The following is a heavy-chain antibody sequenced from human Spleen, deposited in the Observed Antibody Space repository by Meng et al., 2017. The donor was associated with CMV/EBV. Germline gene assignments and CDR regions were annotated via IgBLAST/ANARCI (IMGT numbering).Heavy chain of an antibody. J-gene: IGHJ6*02. CDR1: GFTFSSHP. V-gene: IGHV3-30*04. D-gene: IGHD3-3*01. CDR2: ISYDGSNE. CDR3: ARGLYYDFWSSYYVPFPMDV. Sequence: GSLKISCAASGFTFSSHPIHWVRQAPGKGLEWVAVISYDGSNEYYADSVRGRFTISRDTSKNTLYLQMNSLRPEDTAVYYCARGLYYDFWSSYYVPFPMDVWGQGTTVTVSS.